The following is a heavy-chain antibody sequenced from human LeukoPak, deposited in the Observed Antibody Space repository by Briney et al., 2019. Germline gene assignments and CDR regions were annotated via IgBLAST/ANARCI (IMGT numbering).Heavy chain of an antibody. J-gene: IGHJ4*02. Sequence: ASVKVSCKASGYTFTSYGISWVRQAPGQGLEWMGWISAYNGNTNYAQKLQGRVTMTTDTSTSTAYMELSRLRSDDTAVYYCARAKIVVVTAAPVDYWGQGTLVTVSS. CDR3: ARAKIVVVTAAPVDY. CDR1: GYTFTSYG. CDR2: ISAYNGNT. V-gene: IGHV1-18*01. D-gene: IGHD2-21*02.